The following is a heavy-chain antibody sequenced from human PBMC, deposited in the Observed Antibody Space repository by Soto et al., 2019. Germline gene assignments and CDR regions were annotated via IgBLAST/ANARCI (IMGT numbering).Heavy chain of an antibody. CDR1: GAAVSSGHYY. V-gene: IGHV4-61*01. CDR3: ARSIVGTTHYNSGTDA. D-gene: IGHD1-1*01. J-gene: IGHJ6*02. Sequence: PSETLSLTCTVSGAAVSSGHYYWSWIRQAPVKGLEWIGHIYDSGGANLNPSLKSRVTMSQDTSKKQFSLKLSFVTAADTAVYYCARSIVGTTHYNSGTDAWGQGTTVTVSS. CDR2: IYDSGGA.